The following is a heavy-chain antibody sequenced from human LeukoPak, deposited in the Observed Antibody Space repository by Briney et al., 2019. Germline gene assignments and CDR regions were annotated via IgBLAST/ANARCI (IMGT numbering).Heavy chain of an antibody. J-gene: IGHJ4*02. CDR2: ITYDGYYK. V-gene: IGHV3-30*18. Sequence: GGSLRLSCAASGFTFTNYGMHWVRQAPGKGLEWVALITYDGYYKYYSDSVKGRFTISSDTSKNTLYLQMNSLRAEDTAVYYCAKNWADYSFDYWGQGTLVTVSS. CDR3: AKNWADYSFDY. D-gene: IGHD4-11*01. CDR1: GFTFTNYG.